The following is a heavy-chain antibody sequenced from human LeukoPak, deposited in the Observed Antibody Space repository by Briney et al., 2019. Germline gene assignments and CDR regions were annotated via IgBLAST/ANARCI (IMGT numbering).Heavy chain of an antibody. J-gene: IGHJ4*02. CDR1: GYTFTSYY. V-gene: IGHV1-46*01. Sequence: ASVKVSCKASGYTFTSYYMHWVRQAPGQGLEWMGIINPSGGSTSYAQKFQGRVTMTRDTSTSTVYMELSSLRSEDTAVYYCTRDGRGGDLDYWGQGTLVTVSS. D-gene: IGHD2-21*02. CDR3: TRDGRGGDLDY. CDR2: INPSGGST.